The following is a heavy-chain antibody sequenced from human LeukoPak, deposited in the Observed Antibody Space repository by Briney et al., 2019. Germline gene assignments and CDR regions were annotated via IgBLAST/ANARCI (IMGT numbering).Heavy chain of an antibody. CDR3: ARGPLYYYDSSGYRDY. V-gene: IGHV4-34*01. J-gene: IGHJ4*02. CDR1: GGSFSGYY. D-gene: IGHD3-22*01. CDR2: INHSGST. Sequence: PSETLSLTCAVYGGSFSGYYWSWIRQPPGKGLEWIGEINHSGSTNYNPSLKSRVTISVDTSKNQFSLKLSSVTAADTAVYYCARGPLYYYDSSGYRDYWGQGTLVTVSS.